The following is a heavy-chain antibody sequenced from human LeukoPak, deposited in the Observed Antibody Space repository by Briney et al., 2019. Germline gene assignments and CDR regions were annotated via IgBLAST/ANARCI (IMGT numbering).Heavy chain of an antibody. D-gene: IGHD6-19*01. CDR2: IKRDGSTT. V-gene: IGHV3-74*01. CDR1: EFTFTSYW. Sequence: GASLRLSWVASEFTFTSYWMNWVRHAPGKGMVWVSRIKRDGSTTSYADSVKDRFTISRDNAKNTLYLQMNSLRAEDTAVYYCASGYGSGWYRWGQGTLVTVSS. CDR3: ASGYGSGWYR. J-gene: IGHJ4*02.